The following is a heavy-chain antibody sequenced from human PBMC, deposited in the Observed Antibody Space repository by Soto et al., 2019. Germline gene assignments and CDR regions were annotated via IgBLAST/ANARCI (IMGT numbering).Heavy chain of an antibody. CDR1: GASISSRDYY. V-gene: IGHV4-39*01. J-gene: IGHJ5*01. D-gene: IGHD7-27*01. CDR2: IDYNGVT. Sequence: PSETLSLTCSVSGASISSRDYYWGWIRQTPGKGLEWIGNIDYNGVTYYNPSLKSRVTVSKDTSKSQFSLNVTSVTAADTAVYFCARGRYCLTGRCFPNWFDSWGQGALVTVSS. CDR3: ARGRYCLTGRCFPNWFDS.